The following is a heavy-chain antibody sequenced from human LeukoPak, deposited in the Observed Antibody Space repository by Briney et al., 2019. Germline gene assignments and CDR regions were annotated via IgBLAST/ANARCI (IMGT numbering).Heavy chain of an antibody. J-gene: IGHJ3*02. V-gene: IGHV4-39*07. Sequence: PSETLSLTCTVSGGSISSSSYYWGWIRQPPGKGLEWIGSIYYSGSTYYNPSLKSRVTISVDTSKNQFSLKLSSVTAADTAVYYCARDLVAGRRRGDYVSRAFDIWGQGTMVTVSS. CDR1: GGSISSSSYY. CDR3: ARDLVAGRRRGDYVSRAFDI. D-gene: IGHD4-17*01. CDR2: IYYSGST.